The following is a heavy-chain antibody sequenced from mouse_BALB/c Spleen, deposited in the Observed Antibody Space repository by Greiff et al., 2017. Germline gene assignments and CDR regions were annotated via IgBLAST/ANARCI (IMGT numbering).Heavy chain of an antibody. V-gene: IGHV3-8*02. CDR1: GDSITSCY. D-gene: IGHD2-4*01. Sequence: VQLQQSGPSLVKPSQTLSLTCSVTGDSITSCYWNWVRKFPGNKLEYMGYISYSGSTYYNPSLKSRISITRDTSKNQYYLQLNSVTTEDTATYYCAGSTMITTNAYWGQGTLVTVSA. J-gene: IGHJ3*01. CDR3: AGSTMITTNAY. CDR2: ISYSGST.